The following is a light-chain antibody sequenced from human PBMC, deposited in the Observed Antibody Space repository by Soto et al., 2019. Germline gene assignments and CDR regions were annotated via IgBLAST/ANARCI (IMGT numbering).Light chain of an antibody. V-gene: IGLV7-46*01. J-gene: IGLJ7*01. Sequence: QTVVTQEPSLTVSPGGTVTLTCGSSTGAVTSAHYPYWFQQKPGQTPRTLSYDASNKHSWTPARFSGSLLGGKAALTLSGAQPEDEAEYYCSLSYSAAYTVFGGGTQLTVL. CDR1: TGAVTSAHY. CDR2: DAS. CDR3: SLSYSAAYTV.